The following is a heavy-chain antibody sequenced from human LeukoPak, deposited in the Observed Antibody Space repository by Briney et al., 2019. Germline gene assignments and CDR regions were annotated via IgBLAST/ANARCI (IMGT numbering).Heavy chain of an antibody. Sequence: PSETLSLTCTVSGGSISSYSWNWIRQPPGNGLEGIGRIYGGNTNYNPSLMSRVTISFDTSKNHLSLKLSSVTAADTAVCYCARGYCGGDCYSDRYYYYGMDVWGQGTTVTVSS. CDR1: GGSISSYS. CDR3: ARGYCGGDCYSDRYYYYGMDV. V-gene: IGHV4-59*01. D-gene: IGHD2-21*02. J-gene: IGHJ6*02. CDR2: IYGGNT.